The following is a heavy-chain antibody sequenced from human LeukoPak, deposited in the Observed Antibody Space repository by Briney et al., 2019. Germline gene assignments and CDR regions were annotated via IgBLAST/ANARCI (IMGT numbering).Heavy chain of an antibody. Sequence: GGSLRLSCAASGFTFSSYGMHWVRQAPGKGLEWVAAMSNDGSNKNYADSVKGRFTISRDNSKNTLYLQINSLRVEDTAVYYCAMGMCGTNCFTPDYWGQGTLVTVSS. CDR3: AMGMCGTNCFTPDY. J-gene: IGHJ4*02. CDR1: GFTFSSYG. D-gene: IGHD2-2*02. V-gene: IGHV3-30*03. CDR2: MSNDGSNK.